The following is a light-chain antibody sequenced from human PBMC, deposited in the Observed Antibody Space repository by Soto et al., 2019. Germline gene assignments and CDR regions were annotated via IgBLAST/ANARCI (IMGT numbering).Light chain of an antibody. J-gene: IGKJ1*01. CDR3: QHYNSYSEA. CDR2: GAS. V-gene: IGKV3-15*01. Sequence: EIVMTQSPGTLSVSPGERVTLSCRASQSVGNNLAWHQQKPGQAPRLLIYGASTRATGFPARFSGSGSGTEFTLTISSLQPDDFATYYCQHYNSYSEAFGQGTKVDI. CDR1: QSVGNN.